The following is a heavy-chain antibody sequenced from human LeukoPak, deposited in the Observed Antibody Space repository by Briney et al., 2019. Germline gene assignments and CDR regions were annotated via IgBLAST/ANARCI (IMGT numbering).Heavy chain of an antibody. CDR2: IYYSGST. CDR3: ARYDSSGCIDY. J-gene: IGHJ4*02. V-gene: IGHV4-39*01. Sequence: SETLSLTCTVSGGSISSYYWSWIRQPPGKGLEWIGSIYYSGSTYYNPSLKSRVTISVDTSKNQFSLKLSSVTAADTAVYYCARYDSSGCIDYWGQGTLVTVSS. CDR1: GGSISSYY. D-gene: IGHD3-22*01.